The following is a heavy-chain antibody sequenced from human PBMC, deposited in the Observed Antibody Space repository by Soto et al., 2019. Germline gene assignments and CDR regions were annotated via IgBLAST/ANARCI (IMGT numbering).Heavy chain of an antibody. V-gene: IGHV3-30*18. D-gene: IGHD6-19*01. Sequence: GGSLRLSCAASGFTFSSYGMHWVRQAPGKGLEWVAVISYDGSNKYYADSVKGRFTISRDNSKNTLYLQMNSLRAEDTAVYYCAKARMGGINSGWYDYWGQGTLVTVSS. CDR1: GFTFSSYG. CDR3: AKARMGGINSGWYDY. J-gene: IGHJ4*02. CDR2: ISYDGSNK.